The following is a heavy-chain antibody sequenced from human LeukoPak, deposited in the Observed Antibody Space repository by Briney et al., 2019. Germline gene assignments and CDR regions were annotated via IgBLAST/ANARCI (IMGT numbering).Heavy chain of an antibody. Sequence: ASVKVSCKASGYTVTSYGISWARQAPGQGLEWMGWISAYNGNTNYAQKLQGRVTMTTDTSTSTAYMELRSLRSDDTAVYYCARENTVAYFDYWGQGTLVTVSS. D-gene: IGHD4-23*01. J-gene: IGHJ4*02. CDR2: ISAYNGNT. V-gene: IGHV1-18*01. CDR1: GYTVTSYG. CDR3: ARENTVAYFDY.